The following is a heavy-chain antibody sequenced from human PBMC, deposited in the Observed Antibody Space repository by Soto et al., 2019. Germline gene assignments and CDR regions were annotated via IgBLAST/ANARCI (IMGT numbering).Heavy chain of an antibody. J-gene: IGHJ3*02. D-gene: IGHD2-2*01. Sequence: SETLSLTCDVSGYSISSHNWWGWARQPPGKGLEWIGYIYYSGNTYYNPSLKSRVAMSVDTSRNQFSLKMSSLTAVDTAVYYCVRSPYADAFDTWGQGAIVTVSS. V-gene: IGHV4-28*01. CDR1: GYSISSHNW. CDR3: VRSPYADAFDT. CDR2: IYYSGNT.